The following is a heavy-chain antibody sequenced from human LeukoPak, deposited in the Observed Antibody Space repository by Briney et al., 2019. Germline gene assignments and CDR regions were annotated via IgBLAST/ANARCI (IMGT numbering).Heavy chain of an antibody. CDR3: AKTYSSSWYYFDY. Sequence: ASVKVSCKASGYTFTSYYMHWVRQAPGQGLEWMGIISPSGGSTSYAQKLQGRVTMTRDTSTSTVYMELSSLRSEDTAVYYCAKTYSSSWYYFDYWGQGTLVTVSS. V-gene: IGHV1-46*01. J-gene: IGHJ4*02. CDR2: ISPSGGST. CDR1: GYTFTSYY. D-gene: IGHD6-13*01.